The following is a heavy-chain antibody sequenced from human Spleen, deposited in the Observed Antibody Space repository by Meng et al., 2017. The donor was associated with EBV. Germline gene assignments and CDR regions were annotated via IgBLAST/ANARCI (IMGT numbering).Heavy chain of an antibody. D-gene: IGHD2-15*01. J-gene: IGHJ4*02. CDR1: RGFITSGGW. Sequence: LVRPSCSLSLTCAVLRGFITSGGWWSWVRQSPGKGLEWIGEIHHSGGTSYNPSLKSRVTISLDMSKDQFSLRLSSVTAADTAVYYCARAGYHRPASEYWGQGTLVTVSS. CDR3: ARAGYHRPASEY. CDR2: IHHSGGT. V-gene: IGHV4-4*02.